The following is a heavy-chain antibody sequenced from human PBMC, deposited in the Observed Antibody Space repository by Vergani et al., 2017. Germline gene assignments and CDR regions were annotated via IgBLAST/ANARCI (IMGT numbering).Heavy chain of an antibody. Sequence: QVQLQESGPGLVKPSETLSLTCTVSGGSISSYYWSWIRQPPGKGLEWIGYIYYSGSTNYNPSLKSRVTISVDTSENQFSLKLSSVTAADTAVYYCVRGRYQLNYYGMDVWGQGTTVTVSS. CDR3: VRGRYQLNYYGMDV. J-gene: IGHJ6*02. CDR1: GGSISSYY. CDR2: IYYSGST. V-gene: IGHV4-59*01. D-gene: IGHD2-2*01.